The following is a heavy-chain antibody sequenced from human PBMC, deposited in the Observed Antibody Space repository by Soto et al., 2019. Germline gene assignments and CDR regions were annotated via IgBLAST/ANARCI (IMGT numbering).Heavy chain of an antibody. Sequence: EVQLVQSGAEVKKPGESLRISCKGSGYSFTSYWINWVRQMPGKGLEWMGRIDPSDSYTNYSPSFQGHVTISADKSXXTXXLQWSSLKASDTAMYYCAREAKRSTGYSSDTTFDYWGQGTLVTVSS. CDR2: IDPSDSYT. J-gene: IGHJ4*02. CDR1: GYSFTSYW. CDR3: AREAKRSTGYSSDTTFDY. V-gene: IGHV5-10-1*01. D-gene: IGHD6-25*01.